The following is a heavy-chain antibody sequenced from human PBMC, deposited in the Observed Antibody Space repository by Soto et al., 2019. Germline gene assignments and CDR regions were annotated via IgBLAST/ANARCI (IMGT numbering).Heavy chain of an antibody. CDR1: GGTFSSYA. D-gene: IGHD3-22*01. V-gene: IGHV1-69*01. Sequence: QVQLVQSGAEVKKPGSSVKVSCKASGGTFSSYAISWVRQAPGQGLEWMGGIIPIFGTANYAQKFQGRVTITADESTSTAYMELSSLKTEDTAVYYCAREYDSSGYLHYGMDVWGQGTTVTVSS. CDR2: IIPIFGTA. CDR3: AREYDSSGYLHYGMDV. J-gene: IGHJ6*02.